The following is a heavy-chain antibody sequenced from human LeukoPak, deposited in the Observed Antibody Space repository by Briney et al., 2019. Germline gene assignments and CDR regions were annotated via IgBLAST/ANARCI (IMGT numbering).Heavy chain of an antibody. Sequence: GASVTVSCTASGYTFPSYFMHWVRQAPGQGLEWMGIINPTGGSTTYAQKFQGRVTMTRDTSTSTVYKELSSLRSDDTAVYYCARTAARRFDYWGQGTLVTVSS. J-gene: IGHJ4*02. CDR2: INPTGGST. V-gene: IGHV1-46*01. D-gene: IGHD6-6*01. CDR1: GYTFPSYF. CDR3: ARTAARRFDY.